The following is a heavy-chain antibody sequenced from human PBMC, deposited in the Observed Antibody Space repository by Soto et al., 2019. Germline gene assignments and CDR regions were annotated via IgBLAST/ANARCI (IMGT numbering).Heavy chain of an antibody. Sequence: GESLKISCKGSGYSFSSYWIGWVRQMPGKGLEWMGIIFPGDSNPRYSPSFQGQVTLSADKSISTAYLQWSSLKASDSAIYYCARQGEVLDYWGQGTLVTVSS. CDR1: GYSFSSYW. CDR3: ARQGEVLDY. CDR2: IFPGDSNP. J-gene: IGHJ4*02. D-gene: IGHD2-8*02. V-gene: IGHV5-51*01.